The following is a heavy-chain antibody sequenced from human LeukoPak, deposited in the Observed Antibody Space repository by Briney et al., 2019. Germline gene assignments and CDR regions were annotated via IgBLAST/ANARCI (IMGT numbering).Heavy chain of an antibody. V-gene: IGHV4-30-2*01. Sequence: SQTLSLTCAVSGGSISSGGYSWSWTRQPPGKGLEWIGYIYHSGSTYYNPSLKSRVTISVDRSKNQFSLKLSSVTAADTAVYYCARRPGGYFDYWGQGTLVTVSS. CDR1: GGSISSGGYS. CDR2: IYHSGST. CDR3: ARRPGGYFDY. J-gene: IGHJ4*02. D-gene: IGHD3-10*01.